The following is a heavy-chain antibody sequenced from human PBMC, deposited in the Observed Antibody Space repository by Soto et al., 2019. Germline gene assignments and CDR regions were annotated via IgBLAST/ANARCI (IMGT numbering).Heavy chain of an antibody. CDR2: ISGSGGST. Sequence: EVQLLESGGGLVQPGGSLRLSCAASGFTFSSYAMSWVRQAPGKGLEWVSAISGSGGSTYYADSVKGRFTISRDNSKNTLYLQMNSLRAEDTAVYYCAKDLNYVAVAGRMGGFDYWGQGTLVTVSS. CDR1: GFTFSSYA. J-gene: IGHJ4*02. CDR3: AKDLNYVAVAGRMGGFDY. V-gene: IGHV3-23*01. D-gene: IGHD6-19*01.